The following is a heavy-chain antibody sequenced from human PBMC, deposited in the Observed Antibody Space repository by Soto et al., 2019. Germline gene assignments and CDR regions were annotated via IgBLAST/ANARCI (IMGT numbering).Heavy chain of an antibody. V-gene: IGHV4-30-4*01. CDR2: IYYSGNT. Sequence: SETLSLTCSVSGGSISSGYYYWSWIRQPPGKGLEWIGNIYYSGNTYYNPSLKSRLIISIDTSKNQFSLKVGSATAADTAVYYCASSSLYGMDAWGQGTTVTVS. CDR3: ASSSLYGMDA. CDR1: GGSISSGYYY. J-gene: IGHJ6*02.